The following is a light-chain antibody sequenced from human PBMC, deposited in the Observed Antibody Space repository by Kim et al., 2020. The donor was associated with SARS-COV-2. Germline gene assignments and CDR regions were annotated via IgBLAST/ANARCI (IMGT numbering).Light chain of an antibody. Sequence: DIQMTQSPSTLSASVGDRVSITCRASQSVGGWLAWYQQKPGRAPKVLIYDAFTLESGVPSRFSGSGSGTEFTLTISSLQPDDFATYYCQQYDNYPWTLGQGTKVDIK. J-gene: IGKJ1*01. V-gene: IGKV1-5*01. CDR2: DAF. CDR1: QSVGGW. CDR3: QQYDNYPWT.